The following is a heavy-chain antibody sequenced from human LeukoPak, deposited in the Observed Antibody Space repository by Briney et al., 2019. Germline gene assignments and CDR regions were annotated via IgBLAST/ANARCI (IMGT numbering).Heavy chain of an antibody. Sequence: HPGGSLRLSCAASGFTFSSYWMHWVRQAPGKGLVWVSRINSDGSSTSYADSVKGRFTISRDNAKNTLYLQMNSLRAEDTAVYYCARAGTGGGYDSGFDYWGQGTLVTVSS. CDR1: GFTFSSYW. J-gene: IGHJ4*02. D-gene: IGHD5-12*01. V-gene: IGHV3-74*01. CDR3: ARAGTGGGYDSGFDY. CDR2: INSDGSST.